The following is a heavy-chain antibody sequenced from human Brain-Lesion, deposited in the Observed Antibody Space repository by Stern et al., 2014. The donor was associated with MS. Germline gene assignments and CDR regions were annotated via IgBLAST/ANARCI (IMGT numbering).Heavy chain of an antibody. CDR2: LHPNTGGT. V-gene: IGHV1-2*02. CDR1: GYIFTGYY. D-gene: IGHD3-3*01. CDR3: ARDQRGITIFGVVTDYYYLGMDV. Sequence: VQLVESGAEVKKPGASVKVSCKTSGYIFTGYYIHWVRQAPGQGLEWVAWLHPNTGGTNYAQKFQGRVTMSRDTSSSTAYVELSSLTSDDTAVYYCARDQRGITIFGVVTDYYYLGMDVWGQGTTVPVSS. J-gene: IGHJ6*02.